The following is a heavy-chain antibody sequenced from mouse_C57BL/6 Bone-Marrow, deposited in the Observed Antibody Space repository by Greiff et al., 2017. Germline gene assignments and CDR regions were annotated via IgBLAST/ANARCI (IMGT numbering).Heavy chain of an antibody. D-gene: IGHD1-1*01. J-gene: IGHJ4*01. V-gene: IGHV2-2*01. CDR1: GFSLTSYG. CDR3: ARHITTVHYYAVDY. Sequence: VQLQQSGPGLVQPSQSLSITCTVSGFSLTSYGVHWVRQSPGKGLEWLGVIWSGGSTDYNAAFISRLSISKDNSKGQVFFKMNSLQADDTAIYYCARHITTVHYYAVDYWGQGTAVTVSS. CDR2: IWSGGST.